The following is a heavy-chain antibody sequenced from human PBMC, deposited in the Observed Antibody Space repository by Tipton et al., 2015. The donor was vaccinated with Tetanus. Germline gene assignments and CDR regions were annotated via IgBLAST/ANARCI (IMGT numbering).Heavy chain of an antibody. V-gene: IGHV3-53*01. Sequence: SLRLSCAASGFSVTSSYMSWVRQALGKGLEWVSVIYTGGTIYYADSVKGRFTISRDKSKNTLSLEMTSLGAEDTAVYYCTKGGSGLFDSWGQGTLVTVSS. J-gene: IGHJ4*02. CDR1: GFSVTSSY. D-gene: IGHD2-15*01. CDR3: TKGGSGLFDS. CDR2: IYTGGTI.